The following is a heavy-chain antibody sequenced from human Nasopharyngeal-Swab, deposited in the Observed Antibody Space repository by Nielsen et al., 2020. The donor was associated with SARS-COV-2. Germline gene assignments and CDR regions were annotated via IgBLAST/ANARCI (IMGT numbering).Heavy chain of an antibody. D-gene: IGHD3-3*01. V-gene: IGHV4-31*03. CDR3: ARAGRITIFGVVNHFDY. CDR1: GGFISSGGYY. J-gene: IGHJ4*02. CDR2: IYYSGST. Sequence: SETLSLTCTVSGGFISSGGYYWSWIRQHPGKGLEWIGYIYYSGSTYYNPSLKSRVTISVDTSKNQFSLKLSSVTAADTAVYYCARAGRITIFGVVNHFDYWGQGTLVTVSS.